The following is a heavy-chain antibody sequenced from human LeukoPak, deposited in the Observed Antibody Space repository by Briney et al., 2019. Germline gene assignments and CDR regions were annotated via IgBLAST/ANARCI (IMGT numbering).Heavy chain of an antibody. CDR2: IYSGGST. CDR3: ARGLGYCTSTTCLLPFDY. J-gene: IGHJ4*02. D-gene: IGHD2-2*01. V-gene: IGHV3-53*01. Sequence: PGGSLRLSCAASGFTVSTYYMTWVRQAPGKGLECVSAIYSGGSTYYADSVKGRFTVSRDNSKNTLYLQMNSLRAEDTAMYYCARGLGYCTSTTCLLPFDYWGQGTLVTASS. CDR1: GFTVSTYY.